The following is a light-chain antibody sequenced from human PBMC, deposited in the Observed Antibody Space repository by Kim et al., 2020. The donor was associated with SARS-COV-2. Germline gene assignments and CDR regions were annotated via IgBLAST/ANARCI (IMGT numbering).Light chain of an antibody. J-gene: IGKJ2*01. Sequence: APGEMSTPSCRAGERISPNYWAWYQKKSGQAPRLLIYATSTRVTGIPDRFSGSVSGTDFTLTISRLEPEDLAVYYCQQYVSSPYTFGQGTELEI. CDR3: QQYVSSPYT. CDR2: ATS. V-gene: IGKV3-20*01. CDR1: ERISPNY.